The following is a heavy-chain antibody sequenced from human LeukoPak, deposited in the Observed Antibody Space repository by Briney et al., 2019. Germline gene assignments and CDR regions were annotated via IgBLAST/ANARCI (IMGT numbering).Heavy chain of an antibody. J-gene: IGHJ4*02. CDR3: ARGWAAGSSFDY. Sequence: PSETLSLTCTVSGGSISSYYWSWIRQPPGKGLEWIGYIYYSGSTYYNPSLKSRVTISVDTSKNQFSLKLSSVTAADTAVYYCARGWAAGSSFDYWGQGTLVTVSS. V-gene: IGHV4-59*12. CDR1: GGSISSYY. CDR2: IYYSGST. D-gene: IGHD6-13*01.